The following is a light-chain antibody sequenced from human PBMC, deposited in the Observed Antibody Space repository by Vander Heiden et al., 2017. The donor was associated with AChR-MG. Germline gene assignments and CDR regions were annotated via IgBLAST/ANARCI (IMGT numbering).Light chain of an antibody. CDR1: TSDVGGYNY. CDR3: CSYAGSIVV. Sequence: QSALTQPPSASGSPGQSVTISCTGTTSDVGGYNYVSWYQQHPGKAPKLMIYEVSKRPSGVPDRFSGSKSGNTASLTVSGLQPEDEADYYCCSYAGSIVVFGGGTKLTVL. CDR2: EVS. J-gene: IGLJ2*01. V-gene: IGLV2-8*01.